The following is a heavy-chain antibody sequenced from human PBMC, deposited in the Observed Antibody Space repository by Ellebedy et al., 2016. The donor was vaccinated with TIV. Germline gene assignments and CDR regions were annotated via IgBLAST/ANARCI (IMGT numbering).Heavy chain of an antibody. V-gene: IGHV3-30*04. J-gene: IGHJ6*02. CDR2: ISYDGSNK. CDR1: GFTFSSYA. CDR3: ARDSIVVVPAATTYYYYGMDV. D-gene: IGHD2-2*01. Sequence: GGSLRLXXAASGFTFSSYAMHWVRQAPGKGLEWVAVISYDGSNKYYADSVKGRFTISRDNSKNTLYLQMNSLRAEDTAVYYCARDSIVVVPAATTYYYYGMDVWGQGTTVTVSS.